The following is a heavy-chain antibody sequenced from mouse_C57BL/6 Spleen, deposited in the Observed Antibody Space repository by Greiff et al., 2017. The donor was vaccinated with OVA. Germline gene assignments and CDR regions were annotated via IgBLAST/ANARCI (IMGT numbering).Heavy chain of an antibody. CDR3: VRHLWLSAMDY. V-gene: IGHV10-1*01. J-gene: IGHJ4*01. Sequence: DVHLVESGGGLVQPKGSLKLSCAASGFSFNTYAMNWVRQAPGKGLEWVARIRSKSNNYATYYADSVKDRFTISRDDSESMLYLQMNNLKTEDTAMYYCVRHLWLSAMDYWGQGTSVTVSS. D-gene: IGHD1-1*01. CDR2: IRSKSNNYAT. CDR1: GFSFNTYA.